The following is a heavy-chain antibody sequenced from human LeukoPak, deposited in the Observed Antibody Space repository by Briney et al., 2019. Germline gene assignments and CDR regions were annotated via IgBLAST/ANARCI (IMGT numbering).Heavy chain of an antibody. CDR1: GCSISSSSYY. D-gene: IGHD4-17*01. V-gene: IGHV4-39*01. J-gene: IGHJ4*02. CDR2: IYYSGST. Sequence: SETLSLTCTVSGCSISSSSYYWGWIGQPPGKGLVWIGSIYYSGSTYYNPSLKSRVTISVDTSKNQFSLKLSSVTAAYTAVYYCARLDFNDYGDYYFDYWGQGTLVTVSS. CDR3: ARLDFNDYGDYYFDY.